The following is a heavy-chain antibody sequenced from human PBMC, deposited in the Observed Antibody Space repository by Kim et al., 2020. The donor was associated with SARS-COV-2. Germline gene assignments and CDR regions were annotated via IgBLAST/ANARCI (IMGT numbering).Heavy chain of an antibody. CDR2: ISYDGSNK. J-gene: IGHJ3*02. D-gene: IGHD2-15*01. CDR1: GFTFSSYA. V-gene: IGHV3-30*04. Sequence: GGSLRLSCAASGFTFSSYAMHWVRQAPGKGLEWVAVISYDGSNKYYAHSVKGRFTISRDNSKNTLYLQMNSLRAEDTAVYYCARDRRAYCSGGSCFDAFDIWGQGTMVTVSS. CDR3: ARDRRAYCSGGSCFDAFDI.